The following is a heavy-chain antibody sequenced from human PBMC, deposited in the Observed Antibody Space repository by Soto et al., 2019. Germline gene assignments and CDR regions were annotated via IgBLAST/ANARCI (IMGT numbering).Heavy chain of an antibody. CDR3: VRLIGNSWLDF. CDR1: GDSVSSSSVT. V-gene: IGHV6-1*01. Sequence: PSQTHSLTCAICGDSVSSSSVTWNWIRQSPSRGLEWLGRTYYRSKWYNDYAESVKSRITINPDTSKNQFSLHLNSVTPEDTAVYYCVRLIGNSWLDFWGQGTLVTSPQ. J-gene: IGHJ5*01. D-gene: IGHD1-26*01. CDR2: TYYRSKWYN.